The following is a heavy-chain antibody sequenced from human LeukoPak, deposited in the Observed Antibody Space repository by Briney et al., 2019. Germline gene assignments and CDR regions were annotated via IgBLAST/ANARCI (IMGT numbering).Heavy chain of an antibody. CDR1: GGSFSGYY. V-gene: IGHV4-34*09. D-gene: IGHD4-23*01. Sequence: PSETLSLTCAVYGGSFSGYYWSWIRQSPGKGLEWIGAIHNSRGTSYNLSLESRLTISVDPSENKFFLKMTAVTDADTATYYCGKVGGNTNSWGQGTLVTVSS. J-gene: IGHJ4*02. CDR2: IHNSRGT. CDR3: GKVGGNTNS.